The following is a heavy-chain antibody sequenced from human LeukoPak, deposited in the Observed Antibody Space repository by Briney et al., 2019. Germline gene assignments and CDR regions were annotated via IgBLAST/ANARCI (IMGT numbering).Heavy chain of an antibody. CDR2: ISYDGSNQ. D-gene: IGHD5-18*01. Sequence: GGSLRLSCAASGFTFSSYGMHWVRQAPGKGLEWVAVISYDGSNQYYADSVKGRFTISRDNAKTSLYLQMNSLRAEDTAMYYCARHLSGVTGYTYGRGIDYWGQGTLVTVSS. J-gene: IGHJ4*02. CDR1: GFTFSSYG. V-gene: IGHV3-30*03. CDR3: ARHLSGVTGYTYGRGIDY.